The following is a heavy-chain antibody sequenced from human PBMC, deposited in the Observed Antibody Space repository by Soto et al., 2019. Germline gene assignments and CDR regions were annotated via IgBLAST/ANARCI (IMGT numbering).Heavy chain of an antibody. V-gene: IGHV3-23*01. CDR3: AKGPITIRIVMDV. J-gene: IGHJ6*02. D-gene: IGHD3-10*01. Sequence: EVQLLESGGGLVKPGGSLRLSCAASGFTFSSSAMSWVRQAPGKGLEWVSALSGSGGSTYYADSVKGRFTISRDNSKNTLYLQLNSLMAEDTAVYYYAKGPITIRIVMDVLGQWTSFTVSS. CDR2: LSGSGGST. CDR1: GFTFSSSA.